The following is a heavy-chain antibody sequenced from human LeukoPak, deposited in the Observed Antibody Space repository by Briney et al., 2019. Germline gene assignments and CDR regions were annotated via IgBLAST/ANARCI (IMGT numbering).Heavy chain of an antibody. V-gene: IGHV5-51*01. CDR1: GYSFTNNW. CDR3: ARHRHYYGSGSSYGMDV. CDR2: TYPGDSDT. D-gene: IGHD3-10*01. Sequence: GESLKISCKGSGYSFTNNWIGWVRQMPGKGLEWMGITYPGDSDTRYSPSFQGQVTISADKSISTAYLQWSSLKASDTAMYYCARHRHYYGSGSSYGMDVWGQGTTVTVSS. J-gene: IGHJ6*02.